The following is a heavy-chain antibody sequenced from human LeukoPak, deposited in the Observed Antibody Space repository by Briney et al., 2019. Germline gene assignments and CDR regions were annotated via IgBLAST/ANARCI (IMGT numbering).Heavy chain of an antibody. D-gene: IGHD2/OR15-2a*01. CDR2: IKNDGSTA. Sequence: QPGGSLRLSCTASGFPFSNYWMHWVRQAPGKGLVWVSRIKNDGSTAAYADSVQGRFTISRDNAKNTLYLQMNSLTAEDTALYYCARDPFFGDAVLDQWGQGTLITVSS. V-gene: IGHV3-74*01. J-gene: IGHJ4*02. CDR3: ARDPFFGDAVLDQ. CDR1: GFPFSNYW.